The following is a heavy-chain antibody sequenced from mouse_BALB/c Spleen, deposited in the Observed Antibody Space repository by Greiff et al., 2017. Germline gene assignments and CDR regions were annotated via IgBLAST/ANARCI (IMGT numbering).Heavy chain of an antibody. CDR1: GFTFSDYY. CDR3: AREDDAYAMDY. Sequence: DVMLVESGGGLVKPGGSLKLSCAASGFTFSDYYMYWVRQTPEKRLEWVATISDGGSYTYYPDSVKGRFTISRDNAKNNLYLQMSSLKSEDTAMYYCAREDDAYAMDYWGQGTSVTVSS. V-gene: IGHV5-4*02. J-gene: IGHJ4*01. D-gene: IGHD2-3*01. CDR2: ISDGGSYT.